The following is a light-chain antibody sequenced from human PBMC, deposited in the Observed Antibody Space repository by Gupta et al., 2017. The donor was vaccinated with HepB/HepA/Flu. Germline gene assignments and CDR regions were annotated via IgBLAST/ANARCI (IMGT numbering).Light chain of an antibody. J-gene: IGKJ1*01. CDR1: QSISSW. V-gene: IGKV1-5*03. Sequence: DLQVPQSPSTLSASVGDRVTITCRASQSISSWLAWYQQKPGKAPKLLIYKASSLESGVPSRFSGSGSGTEFTLTISSLQPDDFATYYCQQDNSYPWTFGQGTKVEIK. CDR3: QQDNSYPWT. CDR2: KAS.